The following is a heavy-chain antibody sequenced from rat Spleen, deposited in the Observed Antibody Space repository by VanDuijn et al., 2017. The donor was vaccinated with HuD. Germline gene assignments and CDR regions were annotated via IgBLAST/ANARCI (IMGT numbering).Heavy chain of an antibody. D-gene: IGHD1-6*01. Sequence: EVQLVESGGGLVQPGRSLKLSCAASGFTFSDYNMAWVRQAPKKGLEWVATISYDGSSTYYRDSVKGRFTISRDNAKSTLYLQMDSLRSEDTATYYCVRQMYTKDYSYWYFDFWGPGTMVTVSS. CDR3: VRQMYTKDYSYWYFDF. CDR1: GFTFSDYN. V-gene: IGHV5-7*01. J-gene: IGHJ1*01. CDR2: ISYDGSST.